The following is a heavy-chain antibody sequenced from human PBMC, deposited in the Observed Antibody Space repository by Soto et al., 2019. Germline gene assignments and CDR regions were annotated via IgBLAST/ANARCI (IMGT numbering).Heavy chain of an antibody. CDR2: ISGSGGNT. CDR3: AKDRKGSITATGRAFDS. D-gene: IGHD6-13*01. Sequence: EVQLLESGGGLVQPGGSLRLSCAASIFTFNNYAMSWVRQSQGKGLEWVSGISGSGGNTYYADSVEGRFTIARDNSKNALYLQINGLRAEDTAVYYCAKDRKGSITATGRAFDSWCQGTLVTVSS. V-gene: IGHV3-23*01. J-gene: IGHJ4*02. CDR1: IFTFNNYA.